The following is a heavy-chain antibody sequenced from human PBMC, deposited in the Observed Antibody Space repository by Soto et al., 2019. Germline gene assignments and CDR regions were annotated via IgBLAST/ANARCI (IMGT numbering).Heavy chain of an antibody. D-gene: IGHD5-12*01. V-gene: IGHV3-30-3*01. Sequence: GGSLRLSCAASGFTFSSYAMHWVRQAPGKGLEWVAVISYDGSNKYYADSVKGRFTISRDNSKNTLYLQMNSLRAEDTAVYYCARGDGYITSPTYYFDYWGQGTLVTVSS. CDR1: GFTFSSYA. J-gene: IGHJ4*02. CDR2: ISYDGSNK. CDR3: ARGDGYITSPTYYFDY.